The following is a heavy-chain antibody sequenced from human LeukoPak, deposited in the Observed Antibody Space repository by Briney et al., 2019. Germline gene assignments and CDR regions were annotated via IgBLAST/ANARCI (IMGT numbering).Heavy chain of an antibody. Sequence: SETLSLTCTVSGGSISSYYWSWIRQPPGKGLEWIGYIYYSGSTNYNPSLKSRVTISVDTSKNQFSLKLSSVTAADTAVYYCARDEGSSGPEGYMDVWGKGTTVTVSS. V-gene: IGHV4-59*01. D-gene: IGHD3-22*01. CDR2: IYYSGST. CDR3: ARDEGSSGPEGYMDV. CDR1: GGSISSYY. J-gene: IGHJ6*03.